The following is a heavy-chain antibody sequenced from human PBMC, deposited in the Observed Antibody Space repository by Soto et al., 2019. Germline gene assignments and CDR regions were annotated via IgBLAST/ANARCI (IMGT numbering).Heavy chain of an antibody. V-gene: IGHV3-23*01. CDR1: GFIFGNFA. Sequence: EVHLLESGGGLVQPGGSLRLSCSASGFIFGNFAMNWVRQAPGKGLEWVSTMSGSGGYTYYAGSVKGRFTISRDDSKNTLYLQMNSLKAEDTAVYFGAKALGYCRDTICFAFDFWGQGTLVTVSS. CDR2: MSGSGGYT. D-gene: IGHD2-2*01. CDR3: AKALGYCRDTICFAFDF. J-gene: IGHJ4*02.